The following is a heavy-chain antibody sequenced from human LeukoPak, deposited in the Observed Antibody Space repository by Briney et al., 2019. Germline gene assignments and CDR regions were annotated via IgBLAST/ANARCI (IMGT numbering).Heavy chain of an antibody. Sequence: ASVKVSCKASGYTFTGYYMHWVRQAPGQGLEWMGWINPNSGGTNYAQKFQGRVTMTRDTSISTAYMELSRLRSDDTAVYYCARADILTGYYILDYWGQGTLVTVSS. D-gene: IGHD3-9*01. V-gene: IGHV1-2*02. J-gene: IGHJ4*02. CDR2: INPNSGGT. CDR1: GYTFTGYY. CDR3: ARADILTGYYILDY.